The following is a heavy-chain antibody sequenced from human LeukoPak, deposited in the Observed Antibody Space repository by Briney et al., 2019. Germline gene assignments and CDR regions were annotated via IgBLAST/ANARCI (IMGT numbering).Heavy chain of an antibody. D-gene: IGHD1-26*01. CDR2: IYCSGST. V-gene: IGHV4-59*01. CDR1: GGSISSYY. Sequence: SETLSLTCTVSGGSISSYYWSWIRQPPGKGLEWIGYIYCSGSTNYNPSLKSRVTISVDTSKNQFSLKLSSVTAADTAVYYCASGNSGSYGYAFDIWGQGTMVTVSS. J-gene: IGHJ3*02. CDR3: ASGNSGSYGYAFDI.